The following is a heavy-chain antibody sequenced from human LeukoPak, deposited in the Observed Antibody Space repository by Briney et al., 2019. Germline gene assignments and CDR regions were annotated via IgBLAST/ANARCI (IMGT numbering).Heavy chain of an antibody. CDR2: ISGSGGST. CDR1: GFTFSSYV. D-gene: IGHD3-22*01. J-gene: IGHJ4*02. CDR3: AKEYDRSGYEGTGFDY. V-gene: IGHV3-23*01. Sequence: GGSLRLSCAASGFTFSSYVMSWVRQAPGKGLEWVSTISGSGGSTYYADSVKGRFTISRDNSKKTLNLQMNSLRAEDTAVYYCAKEYDRSGYEGTGFDYWGQGTLVTVSS.